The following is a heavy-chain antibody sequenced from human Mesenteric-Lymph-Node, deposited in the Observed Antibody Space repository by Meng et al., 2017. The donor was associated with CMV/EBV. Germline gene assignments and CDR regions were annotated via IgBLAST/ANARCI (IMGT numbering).Heavy chain of an antibody. J-gene: IGHJ6*02. CDR1: GYSISSGYY. CDR2: IYHSGST. V-gene: IGHV4-38-2*02. D-gene: IGHD2-2*02. Sequence: SETLSLTCTVSGYSISSGYYWGWIRQPPGKGLEWIGSIYHSGSTYYNPSLKSRVTISVDTSKNQFSLKLSSVTAADTAVYYCALGSTSCYRADCYGMDVWGQGTTVTVSS. CDR3: ALGSTSCYRADCYGMDV.